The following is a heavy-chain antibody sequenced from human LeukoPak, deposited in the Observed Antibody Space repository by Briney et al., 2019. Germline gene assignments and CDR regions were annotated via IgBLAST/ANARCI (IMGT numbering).Heavy chain of an antibody. D-gene: IGHD3-22*01. V-gene: IGHV4-34*01. CDR1: GGSFSGYY. CDR3: ATDSSGYYSFDY. CDR2: INHSGST. J-gene: IGHJ4*02. Sequence: SETLSLTCAVYGGSFSGYYWSWIRQPPGKGLEWIGEINHSGSTNYNPSLKSRVTISVDTSKNQLSLKLSSVTAADTAVYYCATDSSGYYSFDYWGQGTLATVSS.